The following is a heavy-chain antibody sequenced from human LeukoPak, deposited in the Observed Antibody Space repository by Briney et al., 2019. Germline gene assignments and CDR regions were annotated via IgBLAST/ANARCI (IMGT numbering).Heavy chain of an antibody. D-gene: IGHD2-15*01. CDR1: GFTISSYS. CDR3: ARELFATRAFDY. Sequence: GGSLRLSCAASGFTISSYSTNWVRQAPGKVLEWVSSITTSSNYIYYADSLKGRFTISRDNPRNSLYLQMNSLRAEDTAVYYCARELFATRAFDYWGKGTLVTVSS. J-gene: IGHJ4*02. CDR2: ITTSSNYI. V-gene: IGHV3-21*01.